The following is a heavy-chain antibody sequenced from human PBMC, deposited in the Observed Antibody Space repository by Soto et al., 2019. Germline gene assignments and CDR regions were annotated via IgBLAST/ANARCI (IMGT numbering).Heavy chain of an antibody. CDR2: INHSGST. CDR1: GGSFSGYY. J-gene: IGHJ3*02. V-gene: IGHV4-34*01. CDR3: ARVGSRMVVAAFRAFDI. D-gene: IGHD2-15*01. Sequence: QVQLQQWGAGLLKPSETLSLTCAVYGGSFSGYYWSWIRQPPGKGLEWIGEINHSGSTNYNPSLKSRVTISVDTSKNQFSLKLSSVTAADTAVYYCARVGSRMVVAAFRAFDIWGQGTMVTVSS.